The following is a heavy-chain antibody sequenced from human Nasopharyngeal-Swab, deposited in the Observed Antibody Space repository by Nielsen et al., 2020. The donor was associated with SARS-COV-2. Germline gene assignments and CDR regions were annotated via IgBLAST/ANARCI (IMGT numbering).Heavy chain of an antibody. J-gene: IGHJ4*02. CDR3: AKASRAATGFDY. Sequence: GSLRLSCAASGFTFSSYAMNWVRQAPGKGLEWVSAITGSGGSTYYADSVKGRFTISRDNSKNTLYLQMNSLRAEDTALYYCAKASRAATGFDYWGQGSLVTVSS. CDR1: GFTFSSYA. V-gene: IGHV3-23*01. D-gene: IGHD6-13*01. CDR2: ITGSGGST.